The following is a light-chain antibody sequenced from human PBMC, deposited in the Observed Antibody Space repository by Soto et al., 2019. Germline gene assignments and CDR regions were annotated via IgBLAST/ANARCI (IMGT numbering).Light chain of an antibody. Sequence: DIQMTQSPSSLSAPVGDRVTITCQASQDISNYLNWYQQKPGKAPKLLIYDASNLETGVPSRFSGSGSGTDFTFTISSLQPEDIATYYCQQSYSTPLITFCQGTRLEIK. J-gene: IGKJ5*01. V-gene: IGKV1-33*01. CDR2: DAS. CDR3: QQSYSTPLIT. CDR1: QDISNY.